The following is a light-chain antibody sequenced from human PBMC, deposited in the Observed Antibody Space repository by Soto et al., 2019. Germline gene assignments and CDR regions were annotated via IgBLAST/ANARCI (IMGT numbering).Light chain of an antibody. V-gene: IGLV1-44*01. CDR3: AAWDDSLNGVV. CDR2: NNN. Sequence: QSVLTQPPSASGTPGQRVTIACSGSSSNIGSTTVKWYQQLPGTAPKLLIYNNNQRPSGVPDRFSGSKSGTSASLAISGLPSEDEADYYCAAWDDSLNGVVIGGGTKLTVL. J-gene: IGLJ3*02. CDR1: SSNIGSTT.